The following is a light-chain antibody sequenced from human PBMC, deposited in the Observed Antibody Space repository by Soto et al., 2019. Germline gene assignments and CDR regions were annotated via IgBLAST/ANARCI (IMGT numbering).Light chain of an antibody. Sequence: DIQMTQSPSTLSASVGDRVTITCRASQSINTWLAWYQQKPGKAPKVLIYDASTLDSGVPSRFSGSGSGTDFTLTISSLQADDFATYYCQQYDGHFGQGTRLDIK. J-gene: IGKJ5*01. CDR2: DAS. CDR1: QSINTW. V-gene: IGKV1-5*01. CDR3: QQYDGH.